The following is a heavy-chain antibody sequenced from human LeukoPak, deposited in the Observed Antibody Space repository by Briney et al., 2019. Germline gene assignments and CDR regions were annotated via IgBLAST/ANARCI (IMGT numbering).Heavy chain of an antibody. CDR1: GYTFTSYG. J-gene: IGHJ5*02. CDR2: ISAYNGNT. Sequence: ASVKVSCKASGYTFTSYGISWVRQAPGQGLEWMGWISAYNGNTNYAQKLQGRVTMTTDTSTSTAYMELRSLRSDDTAVYYCARDRLYCSGGSCYSSWFGPWGQGTLVTVSS. V-gene: IGHV1-18*01. CDR3: ARDRLYCSGGSCYSSWFGP. D-gene: IGHD2-15*01.